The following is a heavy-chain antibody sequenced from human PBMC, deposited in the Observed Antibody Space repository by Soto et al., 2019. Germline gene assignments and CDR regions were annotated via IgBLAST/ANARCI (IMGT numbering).Heavy chain of an antibody. V-gene: IGHV3-21*01. CDR3: ARDPVITMVRGVIDF. J-gene: IGHJ4*02. D-gene: IGHD3-10*01. Sequence: EVQLVESGGGLVKPGGSLRLSCAASGFTFSSYNMNWVRQAPGKGLEWVSSISSSSNYIYYADSVKGRFTISRDNAKNSLYLQMNSLRAEDTAVYYCARDPVITMVRGVIDFWGQGTLVTVSS. CDR1: GFTFSSYN. CDR2: ISSSSNYI.